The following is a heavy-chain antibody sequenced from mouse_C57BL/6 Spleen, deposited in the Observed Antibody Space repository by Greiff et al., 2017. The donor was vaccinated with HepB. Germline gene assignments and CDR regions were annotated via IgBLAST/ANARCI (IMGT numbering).Heavy chain of an antibody. D-gene: IGHD2-4*01. V-gene: IGHV1-39*01. CDR3: AREGTDDYDGDY. Sequence: EVQLQQSGPELVKPGASVKISCKASGYSFTDSNMNWVKQSHGKSLEWIGVINPNYGTTSYNQKFKGKATLTVDQSSSTAYMQLNSLTSEDSAVYCGAREGTDDYDGDYWGQGTSVTVSS. CDR2: INPNYGTT. J-gene: IGHJ4*01. CDR1: GYSFTDSN.